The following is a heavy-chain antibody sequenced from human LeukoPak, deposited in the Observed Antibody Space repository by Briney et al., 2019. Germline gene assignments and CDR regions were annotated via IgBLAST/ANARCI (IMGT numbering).Heavy chain of an antibody. CDR1: GGPFSAFY. V-gene: IGHV4-34*01. Sequence: PSETLSLTCVVYGGPFSAFYWSCIRQPPGMGLEWIGEINQSASTNYNPSLKSRVTISADTSKNQFSLKVSSVTAADTAMYYCARGRGIYSSSWSWFDPWGQGTLVTVSS. CDR2: INQSAST. D-gene: IGHD6-13*01. J-gene: IGHJ5*02. CDR3: ARGRGIYSSSWSWFDP.